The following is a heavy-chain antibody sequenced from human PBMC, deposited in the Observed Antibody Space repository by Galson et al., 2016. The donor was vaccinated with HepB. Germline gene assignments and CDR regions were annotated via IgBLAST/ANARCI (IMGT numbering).Heavy chain of an antibody. CDR3: ARVQGMNGTLDF. V-gene: IGHV3-33*01. J-gene: IGHJ4*02. D-gene: IGHD1-1*01. CDR2: IWLDGNKN. CDR1: GFTFTNYA. Sequence: SLRLSCAASGFTFTNYAMHWVRQAPGTGLGWVAIIWLDGNKNFYADSVKGRFTISRDNSKNTLYLHVNSLRVDDTAMYYCARVQGMNGTLDFCGQGTRGTVSS.